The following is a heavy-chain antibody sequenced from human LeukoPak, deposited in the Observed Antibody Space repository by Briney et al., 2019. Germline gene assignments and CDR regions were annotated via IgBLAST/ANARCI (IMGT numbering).Heavy chain of an antibody. CDR3: AKVITMIVVVHDAFDI. V-gene: IGHV3-48*01. Sequence: GGSLRLSCAGSGFTFSSFGMHWIRQAPGKGLEWLSYISSRSSTIYYADSVKGRFTISRDNAKNSLYLQMNSLRAEDTAVYYCAKVITMIVVVHDAFDIWGQGTMVTVSS. CDR1: GFTFSSFG. J-gene: IGHJ3*02. CDR2: ISSRSSTI. D-gene: IGHD3-22*01.